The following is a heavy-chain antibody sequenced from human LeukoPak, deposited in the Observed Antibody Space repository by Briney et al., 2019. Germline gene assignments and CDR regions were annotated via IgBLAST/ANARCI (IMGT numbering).Heavy chain of an antibody. D-gene: IGHD6-13*01. CDR3: ARVSSSWYQDWYFDL. V-gene: IGHV4-59*12. CDR1: GGSIRSYY. Sequence: SETLSLTCTVSGGSIRSYYWSWIRQPPGKGLEWIGYIYYSGSTNYNPSLKSRVIMSVDTSKNQFSLKLSSVTAADMAVYYCARVSSSWYQDWYFDLWGRGTLVTVSS. CDR2: IYYSGST. J-gene: IGHJ2*01.